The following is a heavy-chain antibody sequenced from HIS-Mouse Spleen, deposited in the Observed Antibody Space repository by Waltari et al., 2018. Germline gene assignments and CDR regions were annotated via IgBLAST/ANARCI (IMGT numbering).Heavy chain of an antibody. Sequence: QLQLQESGPGLVKPSETLSLTCTVSGGSISSSSYNWGWLRQPQGKGLVWIGSIYYSGSTYYNPSLKSRVTISVDTSKNQFSLKLSSVTAADTAVYYCARDRELYFDYWGQGTLVTVSS. CDR2: IYYSGST. V-gene: IGHV4-39*07. D-gene: IGHD1-26*01. CDR1: GGSISSSSYN. J-gene: IGHJ4*02. CDR3: ARDRELYFDY.